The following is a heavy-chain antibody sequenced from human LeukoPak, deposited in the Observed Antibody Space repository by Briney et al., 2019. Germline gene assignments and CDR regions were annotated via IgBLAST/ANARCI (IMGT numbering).Heavy chain of an antibody. CDR2: IGAGGTFT. J-gene: IGHJ4*02. D-gene: IGHD3-22*01. Sequence: GGSLRLSCTASGFTFSSYAMNWVRQAPGKGLEWVSGIGAGGTFTYYGDSVKGRFTMSRDNSKNTLYLQMNSLRAEDTAVYYCAKSQGSGYYRGHIDYWGQGTLVTVSA. V-gene: IGHV3-23*01. CDR1: GFTFSSYA. CDR3: AKSQGSGYYRGHIDY.